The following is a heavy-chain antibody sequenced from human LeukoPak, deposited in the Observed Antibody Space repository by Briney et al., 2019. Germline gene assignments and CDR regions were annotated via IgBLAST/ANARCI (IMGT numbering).Heavy chain of an antibody. CDR1: GFTVSSNS. J-gene: IGHJ4*02. Sequence: GGSLRLSCTVPGFTVSSNSMSWVGQAPGRGLEWVSFIYSDNTHYSDSVKGRFTISRDNSKNTLYLQMNSLRAEDTAVYYCARRAGAYSHPYDYWGQGTLVTVSS. CDR3: ARRAGAYSHPYDY. D-gene: IGHD4/OR15-4a*01. V-gene: IGHV3-53*01. CDR2: IYSDNT.